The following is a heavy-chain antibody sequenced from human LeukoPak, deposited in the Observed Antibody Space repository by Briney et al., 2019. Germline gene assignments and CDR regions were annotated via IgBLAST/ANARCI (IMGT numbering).Heavy chain of an antibody. CDR1: GGSISSDTCY. V-gene: IGHV4-61*02. J-gene: IGHJ4*02. CDR3: ARDYGSGSYGIDY. D-gene: IGHD3-10*01. Sequence: PSETLSLTCTVSGGSISSDTCYWSWIRQPAGKGLEWIGRMYNSGSTNYNPSLKSRVSISVDTSNNQFSLRLSSVTAADTAVYYCARDYGSGSYGIDYWGQGTLVTVSS. CDR2: MYNSGST.